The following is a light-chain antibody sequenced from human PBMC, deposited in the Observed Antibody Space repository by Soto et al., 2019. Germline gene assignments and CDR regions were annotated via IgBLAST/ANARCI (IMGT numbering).Light chain of an antibody. J-gene: IGLJ2*01. CDR1: SSDVGGYNF. CDR2: DVS. Sequence: QSALTQPRSVSGSPGQSVTISCTGTSSDVGGYNFVSWYQQHPGKAPKLMIYDVSQRPSGVPDRFSGSKSGNTASLTISGLQDADEAEYYCCSYAGSHFLFGGGTKLTVL. V-gene: IGLV2-11*01. CDR3: CSYAGSHFL.